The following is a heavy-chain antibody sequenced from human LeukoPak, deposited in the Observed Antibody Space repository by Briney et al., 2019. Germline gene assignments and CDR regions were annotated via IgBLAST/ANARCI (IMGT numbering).Heavy chain of an antibody. CDR2: TYYSGST. D-gene: IGHD6-13*01. J-gene: IGHJ4*02. CDR1: GGSISSYY. CDR3: ARRPYSSSWPFNY. Sequence: SETLSLTCAVSGGSISSYYWSWIRQPPGKGLEWIGYTYYSGSTHYNPSLESRVTISVDTSKNQFSLKVSSVTAADTAVYYCARRPYSSSWPFNYWGQGTVVTVSS. V-gene: IGHV4-59*12.